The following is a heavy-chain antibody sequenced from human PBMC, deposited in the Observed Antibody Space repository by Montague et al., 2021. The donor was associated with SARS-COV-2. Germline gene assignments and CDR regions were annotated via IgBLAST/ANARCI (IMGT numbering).Heavy chain of an antibody. CDR1: GDSISTDNW. CDR3: ARFPTSYYYDSKAAPATPVSLGLISVTAADTAVYYCSRFPTSYYYDSKAAPATPDAFDI. J-gene: IGHJ3*02. Sequence: SETLSLTCVVSGDSISTDNWWTWVRLPPGKGLEWVGEIYHTGSTKYKPSLKSRVSMSVDKSWNQFSLRLTSVTAADTAVYYCARFPTSYYYDSKAAPATPVSLGLISVTAADTAVYYCSRFPTSYYYDSKAAPATPDAFDIWGQGTMVTVSS. V-gene: IGHV4-4*02. D-gene: IGHD3-22*01. CDR2: IYHTGST.